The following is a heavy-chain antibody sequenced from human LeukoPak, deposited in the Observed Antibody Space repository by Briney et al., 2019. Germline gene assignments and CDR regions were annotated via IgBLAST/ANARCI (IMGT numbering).Heavy chain of an antibody. Sequence: GRSLRLSCAASGFTFSSYDMHCVREATGKGLECGSAIGTAGDTYYPGSVKGRFTISRENAKNSLYLQMNSRRAVYTAVYYCPRAVVGAGALGFDYWGQGTLVTVSS. CDR1: GFTFSSYD. CDR2: IGTAGDT. D-gene: IGHD1-26*01. J-gene: IGHJ4*02. V-gene: IGHV3-13*01. CDR3: PRAVVGAGALGFDY.